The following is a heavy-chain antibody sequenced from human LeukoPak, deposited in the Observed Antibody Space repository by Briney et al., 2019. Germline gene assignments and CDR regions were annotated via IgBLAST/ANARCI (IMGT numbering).Heavy chain of an antibody. CDR2: ISGSGGST. CDR1: GFTFSSYA. V-gene: IGHV3-23*01. D-gene: IGHD3-22*01. Sequence: PGGSLRLSCAASGFTFSSYAMSWVRQAPGKGLEWVSAISGSGGSTYYADSVKGRFTISRDNSKNTLYLQMNSLRAEDTAVYYCARSMGPGHYYVTDYWGQGTLVTVSS. CDR3: ARSMGPGHYYVTDY. J-gene: IGHJ4*02.